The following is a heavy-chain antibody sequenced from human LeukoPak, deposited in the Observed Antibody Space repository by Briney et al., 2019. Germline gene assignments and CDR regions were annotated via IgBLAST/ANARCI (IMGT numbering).Heavy chain of an antibody. Sequence: SETLSLTCTVFGGSISSYYWSWIRQPAGKGLEWIGYIYHSGSTYYNPSLKSRVTISVDRSKNQFSLKLSSVTAADTAVYYCARVSYVDTAMVNDYWGQGTLVTVSS. V-gene: IGHV4-59*01. CDR3: ARVSYVDTAMVNDY. D-gene: IGHD5-18*01. J-gene: IGHJ4*02. CDR2: IYHSGST. CDR1: GGSISSYY.